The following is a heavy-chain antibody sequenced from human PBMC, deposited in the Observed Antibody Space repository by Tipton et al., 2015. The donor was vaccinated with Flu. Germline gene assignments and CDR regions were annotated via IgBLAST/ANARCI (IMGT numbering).Heavy chain of an antibody. CDR2: IKQDGSDT. CDR1: GFSFSNHW. D-gene: IGHD6-13*01. J-gene: IGHJ4*01. CDR3: ARETAAGALDY. V-gene: IGHV3-7*01. Sequence: GSLRLSCAASGFSFSNHWMSWVRQAPGKGLEWVANIKQDGSDTYYVDSARDRFTISRDNAKDSLYLQMNSLRGEDTAVYYCARETAAGALDYWGQGTLVTVSS.